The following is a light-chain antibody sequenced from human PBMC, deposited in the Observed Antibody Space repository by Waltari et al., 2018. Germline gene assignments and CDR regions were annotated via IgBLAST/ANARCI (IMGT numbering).Light chain of an antibody. J-gene: IGLJ3*02. CDR3: GSYAGSKILL. V-gene: IGLV2-8*01. CDR1: SSDVGIYDY. CDR2: AVT. Sequence: QSALTQPPSASGSPGQSVTISCTGTSSDVGIYDYVSWYQQRPGQAPKLIIYAVTERPSGSPARFSGSKSGNTASLTVFGLQTEDEGTYYCGSYAGSKILLFGGGTELTVL.